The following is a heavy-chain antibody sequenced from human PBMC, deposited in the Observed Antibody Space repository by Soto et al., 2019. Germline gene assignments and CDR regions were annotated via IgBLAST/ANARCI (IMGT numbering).Heavy chain of an antibody. CDR3: ARDPGYCTNGVCYIGGNWFDP. CDR2: IYYSGST. J-gene: IGHJ5*02. CDR1: GASISSYY. V-gene: IGHV4-59*01. Sequence: SETLSLTCTVSGASISSYYWSWIRQPPGKGLEWIGYIYYSGSTNYNPSLKSRVTISVDTSKNQFSLKLSSVTAADTAVYYCARDPGYCTNGVCYIGGNWFDPWGQGTLVTVSS. D-gene: IGHD2-8*01.